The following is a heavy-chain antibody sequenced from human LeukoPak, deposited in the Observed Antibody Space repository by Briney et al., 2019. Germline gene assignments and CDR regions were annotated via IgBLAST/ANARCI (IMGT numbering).Heavy chain of an antibody. Sequence: PSETLSLTCAVSGGSISSGGYSWSWIRQPPGKGLEWIGYIYHSGSTYYNPSLKSRVTMSVDTSKNQFSLNLNSVTVADTAIYYCARELVGARGLDYWGQGTLVTVSS. CDR3: ARELVGARGLDY. J-gene: IGHJ4*02. CDR2: IYHSGST. V-gene: IGHV4-30-2*01. CDR1: GGSISSGGYS. D-gene: IGHD1-26*01.